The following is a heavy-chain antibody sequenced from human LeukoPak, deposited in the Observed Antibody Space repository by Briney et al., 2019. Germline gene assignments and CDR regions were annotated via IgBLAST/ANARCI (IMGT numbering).Heavy chain of an antibody. CDR1: GGSVINTNW. D-gene: IGHD3-3*01. CDR3: AREGGFYRPLDY. J-gene: IGHJ4*02. V-gene: IGHV4-4*02. CDR2: VHLDGRT. Sequence: PSETLSLTCGVSGGSVINTNWWTWVRQPPGKGLEWIGEVHLDGRTNYNPSLESRLTMSVDVSENQVSLKLASVTAADTAVYYCAREGGFYRPLDYSGQGTLVTVSS.